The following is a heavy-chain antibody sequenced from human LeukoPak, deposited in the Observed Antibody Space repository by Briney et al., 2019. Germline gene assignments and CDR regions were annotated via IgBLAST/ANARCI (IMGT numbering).Heavy chain of an antibody. CDR2: IYYSGST. CDR3: AGFAPTDFWSGPPRP. D-gene: IGHD3-3*01. CDR1: GGSISSSSYY. J-gene: IGHJ5*02. Sequence: SETLSLTCTVSGGSISSSSYYWGWIRQPPGKGLEWIGSIYYSGSTYYNPSLKSRVTISVDTSKNQFSLKLSSVTAADTAVYYCAGFAPTDFWSGPPRPWSQGTLVTVSS. V-gene: IGHV4-39*01.